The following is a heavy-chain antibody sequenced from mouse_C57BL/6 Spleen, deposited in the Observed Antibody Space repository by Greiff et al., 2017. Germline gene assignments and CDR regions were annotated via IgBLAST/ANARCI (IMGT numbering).Heavy chain of an antibody. J-gene: IGHJ2*01. CDR3: ARHDGYYEGGLDY. CDR1: GYTFTSYW. Sequence: QVQLQQPGAELVKPGASVKMSCKASGYTFTSYWITWVKQRPGQGLEWIGDIYPGSGSTNYNEKFKSKATLTVDTSSSTAYMQLSSLTSEDSAVYYCARHDGYYEGGLDYWGQGTTLTVSS. D-gene: IGHD2-3*01. CDR2: IYPGSGST. V-gene: IGHV1-55*01.